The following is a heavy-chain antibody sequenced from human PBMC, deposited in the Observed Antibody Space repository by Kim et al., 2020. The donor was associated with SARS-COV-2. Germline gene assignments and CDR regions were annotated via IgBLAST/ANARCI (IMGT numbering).Heavy chain of an antibody. CDR1: GFTFSSYG. CDR3: AKDREVVVTAMTFDY. CDR2: ISYDGSNK. J-gene: IGHJ4*02. V-gene: IGHV3-30*18. Sequence: GGSLRLSCAASGFTFSSYGMHWVRQAPGKGLEWVAVISYDGSNKYYADSVKGRFTISRDNSKNTLYLQMNSLRAEDTAVYYCAKDREVVVTAMTFDYWGQGTLVTVSS. D-gene: IGHD2-21*02.